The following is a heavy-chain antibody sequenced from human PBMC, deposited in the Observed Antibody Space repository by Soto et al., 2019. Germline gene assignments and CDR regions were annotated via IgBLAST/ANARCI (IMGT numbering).Heavy chain of an antibody. CDR1: GFTFSSYA. CDR2: ISYDGSNK. CDR3: ATEQPTVAPSFDY. D-gene: IGHD4-17*01. V-gene: IGHV3-30-3*01. J-gene: IGHJ4*02. Sequence: GGSLRLSCAASGFTFSSYAMHWVRQAPGKGLEWVAVISYDGSNKYYADSVKGRFTISRDNSKNTLYLQMNSLRAEDTAVYYCATEQPTVAPSFDYWGQGTLVTVSS.